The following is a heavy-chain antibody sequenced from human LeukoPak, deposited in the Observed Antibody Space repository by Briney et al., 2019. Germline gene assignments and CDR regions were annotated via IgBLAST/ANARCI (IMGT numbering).Heavy chain of an antibody. J-gene: IGHJ6*03. CDR2: IYYSGST. V-gene: IGHV4-39*01. CDR3: ARQRRYCSSTSCFFFGRDARNYYYMDV. CDR1: GGSISSSSYY. D-gene: IGHD2-2*01. Sequence: PSETLSLTCTVSGGSISSSSYYWGWIRQPPGKGLEWIGSIYYSGSTYYNPSLKSRVTISVDTSKNQFSLKLSSVTAADTAVYYCARQRRYCSSTSCFFFGRDARNYYYMDVWGKGTTVTISS.